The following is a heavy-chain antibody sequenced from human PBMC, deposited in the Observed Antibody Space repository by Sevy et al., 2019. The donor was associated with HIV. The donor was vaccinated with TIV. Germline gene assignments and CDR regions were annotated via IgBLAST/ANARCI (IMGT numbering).Heavy chain of an antibody. CDR3: ARAGVCSGGSCYYYGMDV. D-gene: IGHD2-15*01. CDR2: IYYDGKNE. Sequence: GGSLRLSCAASGFTFSSYGMHWVRQAPGKGLEWVAVIYYDGKNEYYADSVKGRFTISRDNSKNTRYLQMNSLRAEDTAVYYCARAGVCSGGSCYYYGMDVWGQGTTVTVSS. J-gene: IGHJ6*02. V-gene: IGHV3-33*01. CDR1: GFTFSSYG.